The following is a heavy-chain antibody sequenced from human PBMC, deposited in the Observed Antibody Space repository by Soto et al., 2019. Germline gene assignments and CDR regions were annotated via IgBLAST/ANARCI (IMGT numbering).Heavy chain of an antibody. D-gene: IGHD2-8*01. Sequence: EVQLVESGGGLIQPGGSLRLSCAASGFTVSSNYMSWVRQAPGEGLEWVSAISGSGGSTYYADSVKGRFTISRDNSKNTLYLQMNSLRAEDTAVYYCAKGQVLMVYAIGYYFDYWGQGTLVTVSS. J-gene: IGHJ4*02. V-gene: IGHV3-23*04. CDR3: AKGQVLMVYAIGYYFDY. CDR2: ISGSGGST. CDR1: GFTVSSNY.